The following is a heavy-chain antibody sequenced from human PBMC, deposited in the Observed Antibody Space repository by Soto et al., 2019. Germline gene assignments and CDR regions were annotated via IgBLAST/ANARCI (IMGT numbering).Heavy chain of an antibody. CDR1: GGSISSYY. D-gene: IGHD2-2*02. J-gene: IGHJ4*02. Sequence: QVQLQESGPGLVKPSETLSLTCTVSGGSISSYYWSWIRQPAGKGLEWIGRIYTSGSTNYNPSLKSRVTMSVDTSKNQSSLKLSSVTAADTAVYYCARERFLYCSSTSCYNNGFDYWGQGTLVTVSS. V-gene: IGHV4-4*07. CDR3: ARERFLYCSSTSCYNNGFDY. CDR2: IYTSGST.